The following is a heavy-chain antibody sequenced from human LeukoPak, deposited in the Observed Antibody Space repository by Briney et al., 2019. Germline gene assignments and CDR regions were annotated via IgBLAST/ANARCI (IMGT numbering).Heavy chain of an antibody. CDR1: GFTFSRYW. J-gene: IGHJ4*02. CDR2: INSVGSST. V-gene: IGHV3-74*01. Sequence: GGSLRLSCAASGFTFSRYWMHWVRQVPGKGLVWVSRINSVGSSTSYAESVEGRFTISRDNAKNSLYLQMNSLRAEDTAVYYCARVSGVVVPAANFDYWGQGTLVTVSS. CDR3: ARVSGVVVPAANFDY. D-gene: IGHD2-2*01.